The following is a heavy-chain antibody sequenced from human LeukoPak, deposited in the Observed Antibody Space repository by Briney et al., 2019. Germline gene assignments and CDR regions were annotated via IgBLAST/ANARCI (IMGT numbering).Heavy chain of an antibody. J-gene: IGHJ5*02. CDR1: GGSISSYY. Sequence: SSETLSLTCTVSGGSISSYYWSWIRQPPGKGLEWIGYIYYSGSTNYNPSLKSRVTISVDKSKNQFSLKLSSVTAADTAVYYCASARKSITMVRGVIGWFDPWGQGTLVTVSS. V-gene: IGHV4-59*12. CDR3: ASARKSITMVRGVIGWFDP. CDR2: IYYSGST. D-gene: IGHD3-10*01.